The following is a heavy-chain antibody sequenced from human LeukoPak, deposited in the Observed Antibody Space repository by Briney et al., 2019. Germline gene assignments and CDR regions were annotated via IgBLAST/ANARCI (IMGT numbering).Heavy chain of an antibody. J-gene: IGHJ6*02. Sequence: PGGSLRLSCAASGVTFSNYAMSWVRQAPGKGLEWVSAISGSGGNTYYADSVKGRFTISRDNSKNTLYLQMNSLRVEDTAGYYCTKSPVPYCSGGSCYGMDVWGQGTTVTVSS. CDR1: GVTFSNYA. CDR2: ISGSGGNT. CDR3: TKSPVPYCSGGSCYGMDV. D-gene: IGHD2-15*01. V-gene: IGHV3-23*01.